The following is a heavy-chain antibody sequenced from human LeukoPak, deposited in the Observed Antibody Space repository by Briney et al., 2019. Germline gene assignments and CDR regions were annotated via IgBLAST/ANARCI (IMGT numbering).Heavy chain of an antibody. Sequence: GGSLRLSCAASGFTFSSYGMSWVRQAPGKGLEWVSAISGSGGSTLYADSVKGRFTISRDNSKNTLYLQMSSLRAEDTAIYYCAKDRYSFGSYYMDVWGKGTTVTISS. D-gene: IGHD5-18*01. J-gene: IGHJ6*03. CDR2: ISGSGGST. CDR1: GFTFSSYG. V-gene: IGHV3-23*01. CDR3: AKDRYSFGSYYMDV.